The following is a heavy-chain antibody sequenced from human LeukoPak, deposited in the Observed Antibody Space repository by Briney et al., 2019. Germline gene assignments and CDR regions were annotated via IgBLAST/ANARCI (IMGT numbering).Heavy chain of an antibody. J-gene: IGHJ6*03. CDR1: GFTFSSYG. Sequence: GGSLRLSCAASGFTFSSYGMHWVRQAPGKGLEWVAFIRYDGSNKYYADSVKGRFTISRDNSKNTLYMKMNSLRAEDTAVYYCAKDSAAMVRGVIRYYYYYIDVWGKGTTVTISS. V-gene: IGHV3-30*02. CDR3: AKDSAAMVRGVIRYYYYYIDV. CDR2: IRYDGSNK. D-gene: IGHD3-10*01.